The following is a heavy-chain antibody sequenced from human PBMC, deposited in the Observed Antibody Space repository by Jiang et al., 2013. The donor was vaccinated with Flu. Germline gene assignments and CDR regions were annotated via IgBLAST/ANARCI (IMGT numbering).Heavy chain of an antibody. Sequence: GGPLRLSCAVSGFTFNSNAMSWVRQAPGKGLEWVSTITATRDNTYYADSVKGRFTISRDNSRNTLYLQMIRLRAEDTALYFCAKHLHYYDSNGYYYTDLPDYWGQGTLVTVSS. CDR1: GFTFNSNA. CDR3: AKHLHYYDSNGYYYTDLPDY. J-gene: IGHJ4*02. D-gene: IGHD3-22*01. V-gene: IGHV3-23*01. CDR2: ITATRDNT.